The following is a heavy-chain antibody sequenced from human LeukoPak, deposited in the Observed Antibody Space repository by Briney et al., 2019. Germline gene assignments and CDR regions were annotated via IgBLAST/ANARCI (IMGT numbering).Heavy chain of an antibody. CDR1: GNTLTGYY. Sequence: GASVKVCCKASGNTLTGYYMHWVRQAPGQGLEWMGWINPNSGGTDYAQKFQGRVSMTRDTSISTAYMELSRLTSDDTAVYYCARDLYGSGSYHYYYYGMDVWGQGTTVPVSS. CDR2: INPNSGGT. CDR3: ARDLYGSGSYHYYYYGMDV. J-gene: IGHJ6*02. V-gene: IGHV1-2*02. D-gene: IGHD3-10*01.